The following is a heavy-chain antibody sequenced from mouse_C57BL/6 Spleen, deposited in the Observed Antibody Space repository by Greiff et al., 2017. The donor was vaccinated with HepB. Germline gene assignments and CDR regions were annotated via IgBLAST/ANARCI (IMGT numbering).Heavy chain of an antibody. CDR3: AIEEMTTAVGGVAY. V-gene: IGHV1-74*01. CDR2: IHPSDSDT. J-gene: IGHJ3*01. Sequence: QVQLQQPGAELVKPGASVKVSCKASGYTFTSYWMHWVKQRPGQGLEWIGRIHPSDSDTNYNQKFKGKATLTVDKYSSTAYMQLSSLTSEDSAVYYCAIEEMTTAVGGVAYWGQGTLVTVSA. D-gene: IGHD1-1*01. CDR1: GYTFTSYW.